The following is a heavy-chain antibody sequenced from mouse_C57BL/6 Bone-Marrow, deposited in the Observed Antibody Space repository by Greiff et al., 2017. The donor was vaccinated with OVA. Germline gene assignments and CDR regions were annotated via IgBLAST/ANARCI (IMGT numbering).Heavy chain of an antibody. J-gene: IGHJ3*01. CDR2: ISSGGDYI. D-gene: IGHD2-4*01. CDR1: GFTFSSYA. Sequence: EVNVVESGEGLVKPGGSLKLSCAASGFTFSSYAMSWVRPTPEKRLEWVAYISSGGDYIYYADTVKGRFTISRDNARNTLYLQMSSLKSEDTAMYYCTRARSDYDGAGWFAYWGQGTLVTVSA. V-gene: IGHV5-9-1*02. CDR3: TRARSDYDGAGWFAY.